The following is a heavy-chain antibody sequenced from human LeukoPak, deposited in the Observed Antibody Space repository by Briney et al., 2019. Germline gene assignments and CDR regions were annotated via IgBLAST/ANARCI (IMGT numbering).Heavy chain of an antibody. CDR1: GYTFTSYG. J-gene: IGHJ6*02. CDR3: ARDMGVVVAAYYYYGMDV. CDR2: ISAYNGNT. Sequence: ASVKVSRKASGYTFTSYGISWVRQAPGQGLEWMGWISAYNGNTNYAQKLQGRVTMTTDTSTSTAYMELRSLRSDDTAVYYCARDMGVVVAAYYYYGMDVWGQGTTVTVSS. V-gene: IGHV1-18*01. D-gene: IGHD2-15*01.